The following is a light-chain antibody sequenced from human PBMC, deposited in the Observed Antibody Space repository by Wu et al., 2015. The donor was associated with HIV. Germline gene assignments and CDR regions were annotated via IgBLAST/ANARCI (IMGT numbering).Light chain of an antibody. CDR2: GVS. Sequence: EIVLTQFPGTLSLSPGDRATLSCRASQRLTSRYLVWYQQKPGQAPRLLIFGVSNRATGIPARFSGSGSGTGFSLTISSMQSEDFAVYCCQQYNNWPPWTFGRRDQGWKSN. CDR1: QRLTSRY. J-gene: IGKJ1*01. CDR3: QQYNNWPPWT. V-gene: IGKV3-15*01.